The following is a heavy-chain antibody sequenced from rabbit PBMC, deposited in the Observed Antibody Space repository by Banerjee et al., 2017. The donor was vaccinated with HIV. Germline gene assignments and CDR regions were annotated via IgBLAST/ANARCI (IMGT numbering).Heavy chain of an antibody. V-gene: IGHV1S47*01. Sequence: QEQLVESGGGLVQPGGSPKLSCKASGFDFSSYGVSWVRQAPGKGLEWIGYIDPVFGSTYYASWVNGRFTISSHNAQNTLYLQLNSLTAADTATYFCVRDRDFTIVVAGVSRDYFNLWGQGTLVTVS. CDR3: VRDRDFTIVVAGVSRDYFNL. D-gene: IGHD4-1*01. J-gene: IGHJ4*01. CDR1: GFDFSSYG. CDR2: IDPVFGST.